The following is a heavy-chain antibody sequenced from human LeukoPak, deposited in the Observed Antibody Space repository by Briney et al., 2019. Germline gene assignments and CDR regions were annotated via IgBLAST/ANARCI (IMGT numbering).Heavy chain of an antibody. CDR3: ARAGGPGPVDY. Sequence: GGSLRLSCEASGFTFSDYWMSWVRQAPGKGLEWVANINHDGRETYYVDSVKGRFTISRDNAKNSLFLQMNSLRVEDTAVYYCARAGGPGPVDYWGQGTLLTVSS. CDR1: GFTFSDYW. V-gene: IGHV3-7*03. J-gene: IGHJ4*02. CDR2: INHDGRET. D-gene: IGHD1-26*01.